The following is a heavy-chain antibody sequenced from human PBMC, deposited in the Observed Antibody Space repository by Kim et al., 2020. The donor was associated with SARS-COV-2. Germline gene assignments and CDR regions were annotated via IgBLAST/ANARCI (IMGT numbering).Heavy chain of an antibody. CDR3: ASSFREDIVVVPAARETGFDY. Sequence: GGSLRLSCAASGFTFSSYSMNWVRQAPGKGLEWVSYISSSSSTIYYADSVKGRFTISRDNAKNSLYLQMNSLRAEDTAVYYCASSFREDIVVVPAARETGFDYWGQGTLGTVSS. V-gene: IGHV3-48*04. CDR1: GFTFSSYS. D-gene: IGHD2-2*01. CDR2: ISSSSSTI. J-gene: IGHJ4*02.